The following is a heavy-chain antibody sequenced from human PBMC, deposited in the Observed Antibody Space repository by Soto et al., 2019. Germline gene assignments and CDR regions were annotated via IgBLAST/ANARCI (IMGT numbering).Heavy chain of an antibody. V-gene: IGHV3-33*01. D-gene: IGHD6-19*01. J-gene: IGHJ4*02. Sequence: QVQLVESGGGVVQPGRSLRLSCAASGFTFSSYGMHWVRQAPGKGLEWVAVIWYDGSTKYYADSVKGRFTSSRDNSKNTLYLQMNSLRAEDTAVYYCARDRYSSGWYDFDYWGQGTLVTVSS. CDR1: GFTFSSYG. CDR2: IWYDGSTK. CDR3: ARDRYSSGWYDFDY.